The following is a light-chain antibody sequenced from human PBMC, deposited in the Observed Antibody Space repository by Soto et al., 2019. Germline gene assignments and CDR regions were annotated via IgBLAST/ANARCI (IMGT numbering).Light chain of an antibody. CDR1: QDISNY. J-gene: IGKJ4*01. CDR2: ATS. CDR3: QQVNSYPPT. V-gene: IGKV1-9*01. Sequence: DIHFTQSPSFLSASVGDRVTITCRASQDISNYLALYQQKPGKAPKFLLYATSTFQSGVPSRFSGSGSGTQFTLTISSLQPEDFATYYCQQVNSYPPTFGGGTKVDIK.